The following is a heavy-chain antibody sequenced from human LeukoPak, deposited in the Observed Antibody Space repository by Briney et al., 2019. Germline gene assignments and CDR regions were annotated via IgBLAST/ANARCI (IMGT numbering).Heavy chain of an antibody. D-gene: IGHD3-22*01. CDR3: AGLVGRYSSGLYYYYFDY. CDR1: GGSINNYY. CDR2: IYYSGST. Sequence: KTSETLSLTCSVSGGSINNYYWSWIRQPPGKGLEWIGYIYYSGSTNYNPSLKSRVTISVDTSKNQFSLKLSSVTAADTAVYYCAGLVGRYSSGLYYYYFDYWGQGTLVTVSS. J-gene: IGHJ4*02. V-gene: IGHV4-59*01.